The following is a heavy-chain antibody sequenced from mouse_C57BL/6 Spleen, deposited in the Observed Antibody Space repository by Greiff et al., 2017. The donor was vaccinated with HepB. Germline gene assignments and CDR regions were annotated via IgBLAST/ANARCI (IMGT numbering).Heavy chain of an antibody. CDR1: GYTFTDYE. V-gene: IGHV1-15*01. Sequence: VQLQQSGAELVRPGASVTLSCKASGYTFTDYEMHWVKQTPVHGLEWIGAIDPETGGTAYNQKFKGKAILTADKSSSTAYMELRSLTSEDSAVYYCTRGSGGPWFAYWGQGTLVTVSA. D-gene: IGHD1-3*01. CDR2: IDPETGGT. J-gene: IGHJ3*01. CDR3: TRGSGGPWFAY.